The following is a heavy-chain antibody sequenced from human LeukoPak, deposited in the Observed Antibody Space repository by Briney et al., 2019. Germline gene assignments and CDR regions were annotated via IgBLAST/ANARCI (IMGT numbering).Heavy chain of an antibody. CDR1: GFTFSNAW. V-gene: IGHV3-23*01. Sequence: GGSLRLSCAASGFTFSNAWMSWVRQAPGKGLEWVSAISGSGGSTYYADSVKGRFTISRDNSKNTLYLQMNSLRAEDTAVYYCAKWFLAGNYFDYWGQGTLVTVSS. CDR2: ISGSGGST. CDR3: AKWFLAGNYFDY. D-gene: IGHD6-19*01. J-gene: IGHJ4*02.